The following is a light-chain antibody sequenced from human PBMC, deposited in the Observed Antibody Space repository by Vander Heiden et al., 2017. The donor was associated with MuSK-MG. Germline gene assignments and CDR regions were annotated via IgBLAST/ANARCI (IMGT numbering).Light chain of an antibody. CDR2: DVS. CDR1: SSDVGGYNY. J-gene: IGLJ2*01. CDR3: SSYTSSSHVV. Sequence: QSALTQPASVSGSPGQSITISCTGTSSDVGGYNYVSWYQQHPGKAPKLMIYDVSNRPSGVSNRFSGSKSGTTASLTISGLEEEDEADYYCSSYTSSSHVVFGGGTKLTVL. V-gene: IGLV2-14*01.